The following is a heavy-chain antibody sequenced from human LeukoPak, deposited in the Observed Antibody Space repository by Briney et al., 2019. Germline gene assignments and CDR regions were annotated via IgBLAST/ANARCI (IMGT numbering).Heavy chain of an antibody. Sequence: PGGSLRLSCAASGFTFSSYAMSWVRQAPGKGLEWVSAISGSGGSSYYADSVKGRFTISRDNSKNTLYLQMNSLRAEDTAVYYCAKARNIVVVPLDVWGKGTTVTVSS. D-gene: IGHD2-2*01. CDR3: AKARNIVVVPLDV. J-gene: IGHJ6*04. CDR1: GFTFSSYA. V-gene: IGHV3-23*01. CDR2: ISGSGGSS.